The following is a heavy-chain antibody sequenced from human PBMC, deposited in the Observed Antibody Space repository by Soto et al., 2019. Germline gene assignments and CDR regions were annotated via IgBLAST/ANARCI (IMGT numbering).Heavy chain of an antibody. V-gene: IGHV3-53*01. J-gene: IGHJ4*02. CDR2: IYNGEST. CDR3: ARDGRGLGKLSLFEY. CDR1: GFNVNTDY. Sequence: GGSLRLSCAASGFNVNTDYMNWVRQTPGKGLEWVSFIYNGESTHYADSGKGRFTISSDKSKNTLYLQMNSLRVEDTAVYYCARDGRGLGKLSLFEYWGQGTLVTVSS. D-gene: IGHD3-16*01.